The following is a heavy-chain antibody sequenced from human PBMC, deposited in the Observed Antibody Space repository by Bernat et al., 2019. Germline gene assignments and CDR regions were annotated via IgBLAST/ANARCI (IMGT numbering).Heavy chain of an antibody. V-gene: IGHV3-9*01. D-gene: IGHD2-2*01. CDR2: ISWNSGSI. CDR1: GFTFDDYA. Sequence: EVQLVESGGGLVQPGRSLRLSCAASGFTFDDYAMHSVRPAPGKCLEWVSGISWNSGSIGYADSVKGRFTITRDNAKNSLYLQMNSLRAEDTALYYCAKDTGSSTSSLSYMDVWGKGTTVTVSS. CDR3: AKDTGSSTSSLSYMDV. J-gene: IGHJ6*03.